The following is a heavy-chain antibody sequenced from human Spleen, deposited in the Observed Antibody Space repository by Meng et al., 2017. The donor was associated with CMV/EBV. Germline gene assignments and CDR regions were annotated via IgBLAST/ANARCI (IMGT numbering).Heavy chain of an antibody. CDR3: ARAGAAVTTNFDF. J-gene: IGHJ4*02. CDR1: GYKFDIYA. CDR2: VSGENGET. D-gene: IGHD4-17*01. V-gene: IGHV1-18*01. Sequence: QIQLVQSGPELRRPGASVKVSCKASGYKFDIYAITWVRQAPGQGLEWVGWVSGENGETNYGQKFQDRVTVTADTLTKTAYMEMRSLRSADSAMYYCARAGAAVTTNFDFWGQGTLVTVSS.